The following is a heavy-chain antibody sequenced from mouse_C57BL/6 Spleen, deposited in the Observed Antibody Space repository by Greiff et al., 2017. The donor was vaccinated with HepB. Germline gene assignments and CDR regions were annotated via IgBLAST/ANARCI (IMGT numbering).Heavy chain of an antibody. CDR1: GFTFSSYA. J-gene: IGHJ3*01. CDR3: TRGGDYPFAY. D-gene: IGHD2-4*01. Sequence: EVQVVESGEGLVKPGGSLKLSCSASGFTFSSYAMSWVRQTPEKRLEWVAYISSGGDYTYYADTVKGRFTISRGNARNTLYLQMSSLKSEDTGMYYCTRGGDYPFAYWGQGTLVTVSA. V-gene: IGHV5-9-1*02. CDR2: ISSGGDYT.